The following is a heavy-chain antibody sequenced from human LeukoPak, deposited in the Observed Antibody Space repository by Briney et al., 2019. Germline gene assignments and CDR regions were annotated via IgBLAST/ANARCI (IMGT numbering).Heavy chain of an antibody. D-gene: IGHD3-16*02. V-gene: IGHV1-46*01. Sequence: GASVKVSCKASGYTFTSYYMHWVRQAPGQGLEWMGIINPSGGSTSYAQKFQGRVTMTRDTSTSTVYMELSSLRSEDTAVYYCTTGRGLRLGELSLYYDAFDIWGQGTMVTVSS. CDR3: TTGRGLRLGELSLYYDAFDI. CDR2: INPSGGST. J-gene: IGHJ3*02. CDR1: GYTFTSYY.